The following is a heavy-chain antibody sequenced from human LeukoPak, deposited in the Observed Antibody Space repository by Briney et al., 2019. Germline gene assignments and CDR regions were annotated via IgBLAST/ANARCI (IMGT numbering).Heavy chain of an antibody. CDR3: ARVSDYYYGMDV. CDR2: IYYSGST. CDR1: GGSISSYY. Sequence: SETLSLTCTVSGGSISSYYRSWIRQPPGKGLEWIGYIYYSGSTNYNPSLKSRVTISVDTSKNQFSLKLSSVTAADTAVYYCARVSDYYYGMDVWGQGTTVTVSS. V-gene: IGHV4-59*01. J-gene: IGHJ6*02.